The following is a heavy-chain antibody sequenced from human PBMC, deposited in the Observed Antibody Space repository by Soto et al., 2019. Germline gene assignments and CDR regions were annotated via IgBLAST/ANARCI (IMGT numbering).Heavy chain of an antibody. J-gene: IGHJ5*02. Sequence: SETLSLTCNVSGVSISRTSYSWSWIRQPPGKGLECVGFIDHRGSPYYNPSLKGRGTISLDTAKNHFSLTLSSVTPADTAVYYCGRAASGSQALNWFVPWGQGTLVTVSS. CDR1: GVSISRTSYS. D-gene: IGHD6-19*01. V-gene: IGHV4-31*03. CDR3: GRAASGSQALNWFVP. CDR2: IDHRGSP.